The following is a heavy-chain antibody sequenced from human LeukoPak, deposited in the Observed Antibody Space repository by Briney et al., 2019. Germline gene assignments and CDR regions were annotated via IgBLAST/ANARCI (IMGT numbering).Heavy chain of an antibody. CDR1: GYTFTAYY. CDR2: INPDRGGT. Sequence: ASAKVSCTASGYTFTAYYMHWVRQAPGQGLEWMGRINPDRGGTNYAQKFQGRVTMTRDKSISTAYMELTSLRSDDTAVYYCARGPYDYVWGNYRYTGDAFDIWGHGTVVTVSS. D-gene: IGHD3-16*02. J-gene: IGHJ3*02. V-gene: IGHV1-2*06. CDR3: ARGPYDYVWGNYRYTGDAFDI.